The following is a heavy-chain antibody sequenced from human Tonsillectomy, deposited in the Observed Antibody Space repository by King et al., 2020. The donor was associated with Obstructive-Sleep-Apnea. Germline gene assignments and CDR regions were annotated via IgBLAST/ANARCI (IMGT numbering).Heavy chain of an antibody. D-gene: IGHD6-19*01. V-gene: IGHV7-4-1*02. J-gene: IGHJ4*02. CDR1: GYTFTRYT. CDR2: INTDTGNP. CDR3: ARGGAVALDY. Sequence: QLVQSGSELKKPGASGKVSCKASGYTFTRYTVNWVRQAPGQGLEWMGWINTDTGNPTYAQAFPGRFVFSLDTSVSTAYLQISSLKAGDTAVYYCARGGAVALDYWGQGTLVTVSS.